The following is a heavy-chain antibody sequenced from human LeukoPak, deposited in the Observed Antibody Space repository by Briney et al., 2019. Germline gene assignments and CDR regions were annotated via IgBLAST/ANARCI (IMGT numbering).Heavy chain of an antibody. J-gene: IGHJ4*02. CDR2: ISSSGSTI. V-gene: IGHV3-11*01. Sequence: GGSLRLSCAASGFTFSDYYMTWIRQPPGKGLDWVSYISSSGSTIYYADSVKGRFTMSRDNAKNSLYLQMNSLRAEDTAVYYCARARDGYSSTWGTYYFDYWGQGTLVTVSS. CDR3: ARARDGYSSTWGTYYFDY. D-gene: IGHD6-13*01. CDR1: GFTFSDYY.